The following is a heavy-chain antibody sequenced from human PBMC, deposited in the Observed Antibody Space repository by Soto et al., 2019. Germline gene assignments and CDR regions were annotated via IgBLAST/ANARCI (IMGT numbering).Heavy chain of an antibody. CDR3: AREAPSPGYNYDSSGYADY. Sequence: ASVQVSCKASGYTFTTYYMHWVRQAPGQGLEWMGMINPSGASTTYAQKFQGRVTMTRDTSTSTVYMELSSLRSEDTAVYYCAREAPSPGYNYDSSGYADYWGQGTLVTVSS. CDR1: GYTFTTYY. CDR2: INPSGAST. J-gene: IGHJ4*02. V-gene: IGHV1-46*01. D-gene: IGHD3-22*01.